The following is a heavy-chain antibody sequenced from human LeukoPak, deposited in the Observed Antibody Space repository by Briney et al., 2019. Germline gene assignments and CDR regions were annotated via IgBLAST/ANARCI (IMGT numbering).Heavy chain of an antibody. Sequence: PGRSLRLSCAASGFTFSSYAMHWVRQAPGKGLEWVAVISYDGSNKYYADSVKGRLTISRDNSKNTLYLQMNSLRAEDTAVYYCARDEYYYDSSGYSYYFDYWGQGTLVTVPS. CDR2: ISYDGSNK. CDR3: ARDEYYYDSSGYSYYFDY. D-gene: IGHD3-22*01. V-gene: IGHV3-30-3*01. CDR1: GFTFSSYA. J-gene: IGHJ4*02.